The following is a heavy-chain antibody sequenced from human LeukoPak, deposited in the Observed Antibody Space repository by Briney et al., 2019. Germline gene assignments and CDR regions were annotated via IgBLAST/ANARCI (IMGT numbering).Heavy chain of an antibody. CDR3: ARVRGYYDSSGYYVVDY. CDR1: GYTFTSYG. Sequence: GASVKVSCKASGYTFTSYGISWVRQAPGQGLEWMGWISAYNGNTNYAQKLQGRVTMTTDTSTSTAYMELRSLRSDDTAVYYCARVRGYYDSSGYYVVDYWGQGTLVTVSS. D-gene: IGHD3-22*01. V-gene: IGHV1-18*01. J-gene: IGHJ4*02. CDR2: ISAYNGNT.